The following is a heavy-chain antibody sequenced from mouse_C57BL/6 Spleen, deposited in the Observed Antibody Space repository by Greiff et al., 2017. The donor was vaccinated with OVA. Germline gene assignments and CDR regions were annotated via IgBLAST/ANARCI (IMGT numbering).Heavy chain of an antibody. D-gene: IGHD1-1*01. Sequence: VHVKQSGPELVKPGASVKISCKASGYSFTDYNMNWVKQSNGKSLEWIGVINPNYGTTSYNQKFKGKATLTVDQSSSTAYMQLNSLTSEDSAVYYCARSSYYYGSSYAMDYWGQGTSVTVSS. CDR1: GYSFTDYN. J-gene: IGHJ4*01. CDR2: INPNYGTT. CDR3: ARSSYYYGSSYAMDY. V-gene: IGHV1-39*01.